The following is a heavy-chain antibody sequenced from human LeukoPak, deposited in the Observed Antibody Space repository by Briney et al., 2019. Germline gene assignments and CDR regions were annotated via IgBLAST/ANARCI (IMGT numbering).Heavy chain of an antibody. D-gene: IGHD3-3*01. CDR2: INPNSGGT. J-gene: IGHJ4*02. CDR3: ARDHSTIFGTYYFDY. V-gene: IGHV1-2*02. CDR1: GYTFTGYY. Sequence: ASVKVSCKASGYTFTGYYRHWVRQAPGQGLAWMGWINPNSGGTNYAQKFQGRVTMTRDTSISTAYMELSRLRSDDTAVYYCARDHSTIFGTYYFDYWGQGTLVTVSS.